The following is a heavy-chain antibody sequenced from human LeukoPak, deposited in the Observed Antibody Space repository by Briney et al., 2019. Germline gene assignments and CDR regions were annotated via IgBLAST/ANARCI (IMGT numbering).Heavy chain of an antibody. CDR2: ISSSSSYI. Sequence: SGGSLRLSCAASGFTFSSYSMNWVRQAPGKGLEWVSSISSSSSYIYYADSVKGRFTISRDNAKNSLYLQMNSLRAEDTAVYYCARASPLTGAEAFDIWGQGTMVTVSS. J-gene: IGHJ3*02. CDR1: GFTFSSYS. CDR3: ARASPLTGAEAFDI. D-gene: IGHD7-27*01. V-gene: IGHV3-21*01.